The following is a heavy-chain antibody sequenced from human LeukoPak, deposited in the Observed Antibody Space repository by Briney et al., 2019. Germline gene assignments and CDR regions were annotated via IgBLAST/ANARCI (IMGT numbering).Heavy chain of an antibody. CDR1: GYTFTSYG. CDR3: ARYLKYGIAADYYYYGMDV. V-gene: IGHV1-18*01. D-gene: IGHD6-13*01. Sequence: GASVKVSCKASGYTFTSYGISWVRQAPGQGLEWMGWISAYNGNTNYAQKLQGRVTMTTGTSTSTAYMELRSLRSDDTAVYYCARYLKYGIAADYYYYGMDVWGQGTTVTVSS. CDR2: ISAYNGNT. J-gene: IGHJ6*02.